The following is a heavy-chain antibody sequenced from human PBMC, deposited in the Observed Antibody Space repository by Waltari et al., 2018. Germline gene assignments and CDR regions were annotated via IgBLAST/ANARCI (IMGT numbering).Heavy chain of an antibody. CDR3: ARQVVVIKAFDI. V-gene: IGHV4-34*01. D-gene: IGHD3-22*01. Sequence: QVQLQQWGAGLLKPSETLSLTCAVYGGSFSGYYWSWIRQPPGKGLEWIGEINHSGRTNYNPALKSRVTISVDTSKNQFSLKLSSVTAADTAVYYCARQVVVIKAFDIWGQGTMVTVSS. CDR1: GGSFSGYY. J-gene: IGHJ3*02. CDR2: INHSGRT.